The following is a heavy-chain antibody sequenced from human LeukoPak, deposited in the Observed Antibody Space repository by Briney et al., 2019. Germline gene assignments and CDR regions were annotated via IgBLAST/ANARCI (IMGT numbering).Heavy chain of an antibody. CDR3: AKDIGSGSSWYYFDY. Sequence: GGSLRLSCAASGFTFDDYAMHWVRQAPGKGLEWVSGISWNSGSIGYADSVKGRFTISRDNAKNSLYLQMNSLRAEDMALYYCAKDIGSGSSWYYFDYWGQGTLVTVSS. D-gene: IGHD6-13*01. J-gene: IGHJ4*02. CDR2: ISWNSGSI. V-gene: IGHV3-9*03. CDR1: GFTFDDYA.